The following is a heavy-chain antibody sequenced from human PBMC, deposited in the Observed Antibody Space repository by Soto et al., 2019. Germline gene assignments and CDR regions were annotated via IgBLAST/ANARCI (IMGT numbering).Heavy chain of an antibody. D-gene: IGHD2-21*01. V-gene: IGHV4-34*01. CDR2: INHLGSI. CDR1: GGSLSDYF. Sequence: SETLSLTCVVSGGSLSDYFWGWIRQPPGMALEWIGEINHLGSINYNPSLKSRVTMSVDTSKNQFSLTLNSVTAADSATYYCARGGISHWAYFYYMDVWDRGTTVTVSS. J-gene: IGHJ6*03. CDR3: ARGGISHWAYFYYMDV.